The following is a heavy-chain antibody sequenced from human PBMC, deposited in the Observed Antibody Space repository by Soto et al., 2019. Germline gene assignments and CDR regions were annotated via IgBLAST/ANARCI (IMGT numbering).Heavy chain of an antibody. D-gene: IGHD1-1*01. CDR2: IHPTGEIT. V-gene: IGHV3-23*01. Sequence: EVQLLESGGDLVQPGGPLRLSCLASGFTFTSYAMNWVRQTPGKGLEWVSTIHPTGEITYYQDSVRGRFSIFKDNSRNILYLQMNSLRDEETAIYYCCGGTDGPPYYFYCGMDVWGQGTTVTVSS. J-gene: IGHJ6*02. CDR1: GFTFTSYA. CDR3: CGGTDGPPYYFYCGMDV.